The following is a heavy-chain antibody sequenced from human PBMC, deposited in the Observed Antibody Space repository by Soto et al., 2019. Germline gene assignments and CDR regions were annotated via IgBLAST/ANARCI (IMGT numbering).Heavy chain of an antibody. CDR1: GYTFTSYY. D-gene: IGHD3-10*01. V-gene: IGHV1-46*01. Sequence: QVQLVQSGAEVKKPGASVKVSCKASGYTFTSYYMHWVRQAPGQGLEWMGVINPSGGSTSYAQKFHGRDTMTKDTSTSTVYMELSSLRSEYTAVYYCARSIYGSGSSGYWGQGTLVTVSS. J-gene: IGHJ4*02. CDR2: INPSGGST. CDR3: ARSIYGSGSSGY.